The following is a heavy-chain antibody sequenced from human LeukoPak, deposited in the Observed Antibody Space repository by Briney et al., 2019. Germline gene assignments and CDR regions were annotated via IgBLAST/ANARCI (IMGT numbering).Heavy chain of an antibody. CDR3: ARRVLGAVGYFDY. V-gene: IGHV3-23*05. D-gene: IGHD4-23*01. J-gene: IGHJ4*02. CDR2: VSSSGSDT. CDR1: GFTFSSSA. Sequence: GGSLRLSCAASGFTFSSSAMSWVRQVPGKGLEWVSSVSSSGSDTYYTSSVKGRFTISRDNSKNTLYLQVNSLRVEDTAVYYCARRVLGAVGYFDYWGQGALVTVSS.